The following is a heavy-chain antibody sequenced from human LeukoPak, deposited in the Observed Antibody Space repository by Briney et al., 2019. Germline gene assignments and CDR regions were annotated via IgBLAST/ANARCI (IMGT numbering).Heavy chain of an antibody. CDR1: GFTFSTYA. V-gene: IGHV3-30-3*01. D-gene: IGHD2-2*01. Sequence: GRSLRLSCTASGFTFSTYAMHWVRQAPGKGLEWVAVISYDGTNKYYADSVKGRFTISRDNSKNTLYLQMSSLRPEDTSVYYCAKDQQLQPFHYWGQGTLVTVSS. CDR2: ISYDGTNK. CDR3: AKDQQLQPFHY. J-gene: IGHJ4*02.